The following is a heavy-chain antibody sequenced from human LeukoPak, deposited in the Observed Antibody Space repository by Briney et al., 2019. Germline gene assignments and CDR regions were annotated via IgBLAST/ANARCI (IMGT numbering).Heavy chain of an antibody. CDR2: ISAYNGNT. Sequence: GASVKVSCKASGYTFTSYGISWVRQAPGQGLEWMGWISAYNGNTNYAQKLQGRVTMTTDTSTSTAYMELRSLRSDDTAVYYCARDTNDYVWGSHETQNWFDPWGQGTLVTVSS. J-gene: IGHJ5*02. CDR1: GYTFTSYG. V-gene: IGHV1-18*01. D-gene: IGHD3-16*01. CDR3: ARDTNDYVWGSHETQNWFDP.